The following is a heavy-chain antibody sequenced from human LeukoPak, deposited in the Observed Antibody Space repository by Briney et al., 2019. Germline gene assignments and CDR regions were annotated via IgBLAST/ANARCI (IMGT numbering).Heavy chain of an antibody. Sequence: GGSLRLSCAASGFTFSIYAMNWVRQAPGKGLEWVSAFSGSGGSTYYADSVKGRFTIYRDNSKSTLYLQMNSLRAEDTAVYYCAREIPRMQQLVGGMDVWGQGTTVTVSS. D-gene: IGHD6-13*01. V-gene: IGHV3-23*01. CDR2: FSGSGGST. CDR1: GFTFSIYA. J-gene: IGHJ6*02. CDR3: AREIPRMQQLVGGMDV.